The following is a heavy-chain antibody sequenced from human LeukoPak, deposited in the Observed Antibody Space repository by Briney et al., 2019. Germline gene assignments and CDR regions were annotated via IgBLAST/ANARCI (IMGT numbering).Heavy chain of an antibody. CDR2: ISGGST. V-gene: IGHV3-23*01. Sequence: PEGSLRLSCAASGFTFSNYAMSWVRQAPGKGLEWVSAISGGSTYYADSVKGRFTISRDNSKDTLYLQMNSLRAEDTAVYYCAKDNYDSSGYYRDYYGMDVWGQGTTVTVSS. J-gene: IGHJ6*02. CDR3: AKDNYDSSGYYRDYYGMDV. CDR1: GFTFSNYA. D-gene: IGHD3-22*01.